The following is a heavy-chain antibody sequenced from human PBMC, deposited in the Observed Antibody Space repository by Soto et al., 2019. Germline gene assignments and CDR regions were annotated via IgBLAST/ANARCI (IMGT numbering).Heavy chain of an antibody. Sequence: PSETVSLTCTVSGGCISSSSYYWGWIRQPPGKGLEWIGSIYYSGSTYYNPSLKSRVTISVDTSKNQFSLKLSSVTAADTAVYYCARHRPGVLYYGMDVWGQGTTVTVSS. D-gene: IGHD3-10*01. CDR1: GGCISSSSYY. CDR3: ARHRPGVLYYGMDV. J-gene: IGHJ6*02. CDR2: IYYSGST. V-gene: IGHV4-39*01.